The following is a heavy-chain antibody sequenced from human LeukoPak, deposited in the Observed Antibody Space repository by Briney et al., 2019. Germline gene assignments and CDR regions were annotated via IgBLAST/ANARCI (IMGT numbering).Heavy chain of an antibody. J-gene: IGHJ2*01. CDR2: INPSGGST. Sequence: ASVKVSCKASGYTFTSYYMHWVRQAPGQGLEWMGIINPSGGSTSYAQKFQGRVTMTRDTSTSTVYMELSSLRSVDTAVYYCARDRDSYGYGAHWYFDLWGRGTLVTVSS. V-gene: IGHV1-46*03. CDR1: GYTFTSYY. D-gene: IGHD5-18*01. CDR3: ARDRDSYGYGAHWYFDL.